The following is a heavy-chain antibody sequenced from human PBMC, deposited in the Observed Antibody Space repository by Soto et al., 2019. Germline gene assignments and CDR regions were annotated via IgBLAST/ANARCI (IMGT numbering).Heavy chain of an antibody. CDR1: GFTFSSYG. CDR3: ARDRRDSSSWYYYYGMDV. V-gene: IGHV3-33*01. D-gene: IGHD6-13*01. Sequence: QVQLVESGGGVVQPGRSLRLSCAASGFTFSSYGMHWVRQAPGKGLEWVAVIWYDGSNKYYADSVKGRFTISRDNSKNTLYLQKNSLRAEDTAVYYCARDRRDSSSWYYYYGMDVWGQGTTVTVSS. J-gene: IGHJ6*02. CDR2: IWYDGSNK.